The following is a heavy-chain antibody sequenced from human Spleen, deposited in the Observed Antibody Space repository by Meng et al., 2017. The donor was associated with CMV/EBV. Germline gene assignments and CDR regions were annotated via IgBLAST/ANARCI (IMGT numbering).Heavy chain of an antibody. V-gene: IGHV1-2*02. Sequence: CKASGYTFTGYYMHWVRQAPGQGLEWMGWINPNSGGTNYAQKFQGRVTMTRDTSISTAYMELSRLRSDDTAVYYCARVRSNSGSYDYWGQGTLVTDSS. CDR1: GYTFTGYY. CDR3: ARVRSNSGSYDY. CDR2: INPNSGGT. D-gene: IGHD1-26*01. J-gene: IGHJ4*02.